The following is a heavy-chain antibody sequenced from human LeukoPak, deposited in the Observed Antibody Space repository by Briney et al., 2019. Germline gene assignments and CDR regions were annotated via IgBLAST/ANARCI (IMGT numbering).Heavy chain of an antibody. V-gene: IGHV3-23*01. Sequence: PGGSLRLSCAASGFTFSTYAMSWVRQAPGKGLDWISDISSSGGYTYYADSVKGRFTISRDNSKNTLYLQMNSLRAEDTAVYYCAKDSPSIYHGANYYYGMDVWGQGTTVTVSS. CDR1: GFTFSTYA. CDR2: ISSSGGYT. D-gene: IGHD2-2*01. J-gene: IGHJ6*02. CDR3: AKDSPSIYHGANYYYGMDV.